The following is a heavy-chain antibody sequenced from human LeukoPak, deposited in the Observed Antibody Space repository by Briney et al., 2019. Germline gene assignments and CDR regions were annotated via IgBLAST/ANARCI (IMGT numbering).Heavy chain of an antibody. CDR2: ISGSGGST. Sequence: GGPLRLSCAASGFTFSSYPMSWVRQAPGKGLEWVSAISGSGGSTYYADSVKGRFTISRDNSKNTLYLQMNSLRAEDTAVYYCAKDQDRYGSGSWPFDYWGQGTLVTVSS. D-gene: IGHD3-10*01. CDR1: GFTFSSYP. V-gene: IGHV3-23*01. CDR3: AKDQDRYGSGSWPFDY. J-gene: IGHJ4*02.